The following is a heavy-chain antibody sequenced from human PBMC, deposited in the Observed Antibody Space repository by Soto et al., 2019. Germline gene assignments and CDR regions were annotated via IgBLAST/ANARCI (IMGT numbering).Heavy chain of an antibody. J-gene: IGHJ6*02. Sequence: ASETLSLTCTVSGGSISSGGYYWSWIRQHPGKGLEWIGYIYYSGSTYYNPSLKSRVTISVDTSKNQFSLKLSSVTAADTAVYYCARGVGATRGSVYYYYGMDVWGQGTTVTVSS. CDR1: GGSISSGGYY. CDR2: IYYSGST. CDR3: ARGVGATRGSVYYYYGMDV. D-gene: IGHD1-26*01. V-gene: IGHV4-31*03.